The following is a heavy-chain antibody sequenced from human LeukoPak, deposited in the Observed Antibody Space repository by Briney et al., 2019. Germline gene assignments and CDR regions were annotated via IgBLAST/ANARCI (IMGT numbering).Heavy chain of an antibody. Sequence: GGSLRLSCAASGFTFSSYGMHWVRQAPGKGLEWVAFIRYDGSNKYYADSVKGRFTISRDNSKNTLYLQMNSLRAEDTAVYYCARPYDSSGYLIYWGQGTLVTVS. CDR3: ARPYDSSGYLIY. CDR2: IRYDGSNK. V-gene: IGHV3-30*02. J-gene: IGHJ4*02. CDR1: GFTFSSYG. D-gene: IGHD3-22*01.